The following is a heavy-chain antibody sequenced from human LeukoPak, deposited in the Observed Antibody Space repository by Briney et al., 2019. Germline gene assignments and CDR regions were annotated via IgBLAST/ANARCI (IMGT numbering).Heavy chain of an antibody. Sequence: PGGSLRLSCAASGFTFSNYAMRWVRQAPEKGLEWVSAISGSGGSTSYADSVKGRFTISRDNSKNTLYQQMNSLRADDTAVYYCAKPHISGWFYFDSWGQGTLVTVSS. V-gene: IGHV3-23*01. D-gene: IGHD6-19*01. J-gene: IGHJ4*02. CDR3: AKPHISGWFYFDS. CDR2: ISGSGGST. CDR1: GFTFSNYA.